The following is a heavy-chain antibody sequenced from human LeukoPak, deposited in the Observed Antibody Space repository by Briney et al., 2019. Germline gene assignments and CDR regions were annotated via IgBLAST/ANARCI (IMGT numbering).Heavy chain of an antibody. J-gene: IGHJ4*02. Sequence: PGGSLRLSYAASGFTFSSYAMHWARQAPGKGLEWVAVISYDGSSKYYADSVKGRFTISRDNSINALYLQMNSLRLDDTAVYYCVGEIGPRSFDYWGQGTLVTVSS. CDR3: VGEIGPRSFDY. CDR2: ISYDGSSK. V-gene: IGHV3-30-3*01. D-gene: IGHD3-16*01. CDR1: GFTFSSYA.